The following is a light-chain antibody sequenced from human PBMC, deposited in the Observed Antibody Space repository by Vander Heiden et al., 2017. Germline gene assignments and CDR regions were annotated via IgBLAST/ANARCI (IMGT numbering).Light chain of an antibody. CDR2: AAS. CDR3: QQATA. CDR1: QGISSY. Sequence: DIQLPQSPSFLSASVGDRVTITCRASQGISSYLAWYQQKPGKAPKLLIYAASTVQRGVPSRFSGSGSGTEFTLTISSLQPEDFATYYCQQATACGQGTKVEIK. V-gene: IGKV1-9*01. J-gene: IGKJ1*01.